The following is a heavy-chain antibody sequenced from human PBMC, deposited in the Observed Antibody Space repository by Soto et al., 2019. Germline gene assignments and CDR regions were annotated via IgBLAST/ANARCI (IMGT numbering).Heavy chain of an antibody. CDR3: ALEGGHYGDYI. V-gene: IGHV1-69*02. CDR1: GGTFSSYT. J-gene: IGHJ4*02. Sequence: QVQLVQSGAEVKKPGSSVKVSCKASGGTFSSYTISWVRQAPGQGLEWMGRIIPILGIANYAQKYQGRVRLTADKSASTAYMELSSLRSVVPAVEYCALEGGHYGDYIWGQGTLVTVSS. D-gene: IGHD4-17*01. CDR2: IIPILGIA.